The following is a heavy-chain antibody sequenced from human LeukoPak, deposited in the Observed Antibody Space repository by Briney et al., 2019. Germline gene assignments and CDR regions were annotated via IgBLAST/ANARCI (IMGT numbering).Heavy chain of an antibody. CDR2: IKQDGSEK. D-gene: IGHD3-22*01. Sequence: GGSLRLSCAASGFTFSSYWMSWVRQAPGKGLEWVANIKQDGSEKYYVDSVKGRFIISRDNAKNSLYLQMNSLRAEDTAVYYCASRDSRGYLFGSDFDYWGQGTLVTVSS. CDR3: ASRDSRGYLFGSDFDY. V-gene: IGHV3-7*01. CDR1: GFTFSSYW. J-gene: IGHJ4*02.